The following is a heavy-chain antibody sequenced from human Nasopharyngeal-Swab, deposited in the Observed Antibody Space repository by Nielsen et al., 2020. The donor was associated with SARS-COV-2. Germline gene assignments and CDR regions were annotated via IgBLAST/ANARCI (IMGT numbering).Heavy chain of an antibody. D-gene: IGHD3-10*01. Sequence: GESLKISCAASGFTFSSYAMHWVRQAPGKGLEWVAVISYDGSNKYYADSVKGRFTISRDNSKNTLYLQMNSLRADDTAVYYCAKAQSPLWSQAPYYFDYWGQGTLVTVSS. J-gene: IGHJ4*02. CDR2: ISYDGSNK. CDR3: AKAQSPLWSQAPYYFDY. CDR1: GFTFSSYA. V-gene: IGHV3-30-3*01.